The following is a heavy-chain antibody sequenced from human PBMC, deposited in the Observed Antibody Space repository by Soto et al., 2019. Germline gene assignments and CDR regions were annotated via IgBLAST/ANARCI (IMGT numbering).Heavy chain of an antibody. CDR3: ARGVLRFLERSRTPYYYYYYGMDV. D-gene: IGHD3-3*01. CDR2: IIPIFGTA. Sequence: SVKVSCKASGGTFSSYAISWVRQAPGQGLEWMGGIIPIFGTANYAQKFQGRVTITADESTSTAYMELSSLRSEDTAVYYCARGVLRFLERSRTPYYYYYYGMDVWGQGTTVTVSS. J-gene: IGHJ6*02. CDR1: GGTFSSYA. V-gene: IGHV1-69*13.